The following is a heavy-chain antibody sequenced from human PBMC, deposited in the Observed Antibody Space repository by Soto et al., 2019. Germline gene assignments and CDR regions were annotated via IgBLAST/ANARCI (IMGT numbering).Heavy chain of an antibody. V-gene: IGHV5-51*01. CDR3: SRLWQLRS. D-gene: IGHD2-15*01. J-gene: IGHJ5*02. CDR2: IYSGDYDP. CDR1: GYSFTSYW. Sequence: GESLKISCKGSGYSFTSYWIGWVRQMPGKGLEWMGIIYSGDYDPRYSPSFQGQVTISAEKPISTAYPQCSSLKASDTAMYFCSRLWQLRSWGQGTLVTVSS.